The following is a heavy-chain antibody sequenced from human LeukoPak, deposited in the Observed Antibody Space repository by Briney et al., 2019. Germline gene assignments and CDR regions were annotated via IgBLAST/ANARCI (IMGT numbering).Heavy chain of an antibody. CDR3: AKGHDYYGSGSYYNS. V-gene: IGHV3-23*01. Sequence: GGSLRLSCVASGFTFSSYAMSWVRQAPGKGLEWVSAISGSGGSTYYADSVKGRFTISRDNSKNTLYLQMNSLRAEDTAVYYCAKGHDYYGSGSYYNSRGQGTLVTVSS. CDR1: GFTFSSYA. D-gene: IGHD3-10*01. CDR2: ISGSGGST. J-gene: IGHJ4*02.